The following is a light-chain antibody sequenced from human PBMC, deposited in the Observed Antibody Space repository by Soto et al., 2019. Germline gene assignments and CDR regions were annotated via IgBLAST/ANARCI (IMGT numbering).Light chain of an antibody. J-gene: IGLJ2*01. Sequence: QSVLTQPASVSGAPGQRVTISCTGSSSNIGAGYDVHWYQQLPGTAPKLLIYGNSNRPSGVPDRFSGSKSGTSASLAITGLQAEDEADYYCQSYDSSLSGVVFDGGTKVTVL. CDR1: SSNIGAGYD. CDR3: QSYDSSLSGVV. V-gene: IGLV1-40*01. CDR2: GNS.